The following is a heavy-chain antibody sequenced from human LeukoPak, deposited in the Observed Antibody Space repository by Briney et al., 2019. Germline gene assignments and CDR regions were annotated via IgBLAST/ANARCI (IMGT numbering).Heavy chain of an antibody. V-gene: IGHV4-4*02. CDR2: IYHSGST. J-gene: IGHJ4*02. CDR3: ARGLPGYSSGWYYFDY. CDR1: GGSISSSNW. D-gene: IGHD6-19*01. Sequence: TSGTLSLTCAVSGGSISSSNWWSWVRQPPGKGLEWIGEIYHSGSTNYNPSLKSRVTISVDKSKNQSSLKLSSVTAADTAVYYCARGLPGYSSGWYYFDYWGQGTLVTVSS.